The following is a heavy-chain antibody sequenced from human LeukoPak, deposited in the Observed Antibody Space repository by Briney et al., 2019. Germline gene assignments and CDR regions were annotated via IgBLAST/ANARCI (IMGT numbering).Heavy chain of an antibody. CDR2: IGGSGSST. CDR1: GFTFSSYA. J-gene: IGHJ4*02. V-gene: IGHV3-23*01. D-gene: IGHD3-22*01. Sequence: GGSLRLSCAASGFTFSSYAMSWVRQAPGKGLEWVSAIGGSGSSTYYAGSEKGRFTISRDNSKNTLYLQMNSLRAEDTAVYYCAKSDTSGPTAHDYWGQGTLVTVSS. CDR3: AKSDTSGPTAHDY.